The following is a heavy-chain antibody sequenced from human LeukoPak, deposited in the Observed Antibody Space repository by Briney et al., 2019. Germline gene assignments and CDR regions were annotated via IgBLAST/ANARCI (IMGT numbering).Heavy chain of an antibody. Sequence: GGSLRLSCAASGFTFSRHAMSWVRQAPGKGLEWVSSISDSGDRTCYAASVKGRLTVSRDNSKNTLYLQMNSLRAEDTAVYYCAKVQQLVDYWGQGTLVTVSS. J-gene: IGHJ4*02. D-gene: IGHD6-6*01. CDR1: GFTFSRHA. CDR3: AKVQQLVDY. V-gene: IGHV3-23*01. CDR2: ISDSGDRT.